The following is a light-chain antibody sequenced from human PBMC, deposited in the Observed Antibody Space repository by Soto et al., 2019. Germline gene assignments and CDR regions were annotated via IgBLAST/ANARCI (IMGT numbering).Light chain of an antibody. CDR2: AAS. J-gene: IGKJ2*01. CDR3: QQYYSYPPYT. Sequence: AIRMTQSPSSLSTSTGDRVTITCRASQGISSYLAWYQQKPGKAPKLLIYAASTLQSGVPSRFSGSGSGTDFTLTISCLQSEDFATYYCQQYYSYPPYTFGQGTKLDIK. CDR1: QGISSY. V-gene: IGKV1-8*01.